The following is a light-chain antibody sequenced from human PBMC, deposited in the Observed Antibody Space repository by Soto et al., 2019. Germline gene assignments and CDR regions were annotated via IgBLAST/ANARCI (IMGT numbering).Light chain of an antibody. CDR3: QQYNSWPLT. CDR2: GAS. CDR1: QSVINN. V-gene: IGKV3D-15*01. J-gene: IGKJ4*01. Sequence: EKVMTQSPATLSVSPGERATLSCRASQSVINNLAWYQQKPGQAPRLLIYGASTRATGIPARFSGSGSGTEFTLTISGLQSEDFAVYYCQQYNSWPLTFGGGTKVEIK.